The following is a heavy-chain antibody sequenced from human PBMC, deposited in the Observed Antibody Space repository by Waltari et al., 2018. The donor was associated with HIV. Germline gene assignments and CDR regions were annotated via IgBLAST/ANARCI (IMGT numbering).Heavy chain of an antibody. CDR3: TTDRPDSSGYHWADY. V-gene: IGHV3-15*01. Sequence: EVQLVESGGGLVKPGGSLRLSCAASGFTFSNAWMSWVRQATGKGLEWFGGIKSKTDGGTTDYAAPVKGRFTISRDDSKNTLYLQMNSLKTEDTAVYYCTTDRPDSSGYHWADYWGQGTLVTVSS. J-gene: IGHJ4*02. CDR2: IKSKTDGGTT. D-gene: IGHD3-22*01. CDR1: GFTFSNAW.